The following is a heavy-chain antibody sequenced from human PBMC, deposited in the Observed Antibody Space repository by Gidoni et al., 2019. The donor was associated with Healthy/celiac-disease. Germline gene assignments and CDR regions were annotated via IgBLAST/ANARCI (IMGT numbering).Heavy chain of an antibody. J-gene: IGHJ2*01. D-gene: IGHD1-1*01. Sequence: KGLEWIGYIYYSGSTNYNPSLKSRVTISVDTSKNQFSLKLSSVTAADTAVYYCARCLPTTGNWYFDLWGRGTLVTVSS. V-gene: IGHV4-59*01. CDR2: IYYSGST. CDR3: ARCLPTTGNWYFDL.